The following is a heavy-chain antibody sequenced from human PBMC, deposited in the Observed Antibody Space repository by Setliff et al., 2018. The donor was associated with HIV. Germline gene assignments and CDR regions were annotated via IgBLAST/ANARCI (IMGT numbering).Heavy chain of an antibody. CDR1: GGTFDSYA. CDR2: IIPIFGTI. CDR3: ARDRDFDYFRDGSNDFDY. J-gene: IGHJ4*02. Sequence: SVKVSCKASGGTFDSYAISWVRQAPGQGLEWMGGIIPIFGTINYAQKFQGRVTITADESTSTAYMELSTLRCDDTAVYYCARDRDFDYFRDGSNDFDYWGQGTLVTVSS. D-gene: IGHD4-17*01. V-gene: IGHV1-69*13.